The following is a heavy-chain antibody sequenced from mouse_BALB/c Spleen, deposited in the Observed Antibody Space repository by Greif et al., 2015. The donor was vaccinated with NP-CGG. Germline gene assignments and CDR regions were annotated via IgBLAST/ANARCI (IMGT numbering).Heavy chain of an antibody. J-gene: IGHJ3*01. CDR1: GYTFTSYW. V-gene: IGHV1-7*01. CDR3: ARREYGNPCAY. D-gene: IGHD2-10*02. Sequence: VQLQQSGAELAKPGASVKMSCKASGYTFTSYWMHWVKQRPGQGLEWIGYINPSPGYTEYNQKFKDKATVTADKSSSTAYMQRSSMTSEDSAVDYCARREYGNPCAYRGQGTLVTVSA. CDR2: INPSPGYT.